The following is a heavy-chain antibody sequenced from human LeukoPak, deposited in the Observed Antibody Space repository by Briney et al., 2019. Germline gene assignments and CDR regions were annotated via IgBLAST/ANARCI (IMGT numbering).Heavy chain of an antibody. D-gene: IGHD1-26*01. CDR2: IIPIFGTA. CDR3: AGGFASFLRFDY. J-gene: IGHJ4*02. CDR1: VGTFSSYA. Sequence: SVKVSCKASVGTFSSYAISWVRQAPGQGLEWMGGIIPIFGTANYAQKFQGRVTITADESTSTAYMERSRLRSEDTAVYYCAGGFASFLRFDYWGQGTLVTVSS. V-gene: IGHV1-69*13.